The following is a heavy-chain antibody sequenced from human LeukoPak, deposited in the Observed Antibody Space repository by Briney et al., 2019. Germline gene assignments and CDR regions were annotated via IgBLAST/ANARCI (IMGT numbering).Heavy chain of an antibody. D-gene: IGHD3-22*01. Sequence: GGSLRLSCAASGFTFSSYGMHWVRQAPGKGLEWVAVIWYDGSNKYYADSVKGRFTISRDNSKSTLYLQMNSLRAEYTAVYYCARSYYYDSSHTVDYWGQGTLVTVSS. CDR1: GFTFSSYG. CDR2: IWYDGSNK. J-gene: IGHJ4*02. CDR3: ARSYYYDSSHTVDY. V-gene: IGHV3-33*01.